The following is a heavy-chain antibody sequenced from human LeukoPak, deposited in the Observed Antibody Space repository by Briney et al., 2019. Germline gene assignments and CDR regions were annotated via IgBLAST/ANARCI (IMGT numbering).Heavy chain of an antibody. CDR3: ARVPTYCDFWEDYGMDV. D-gene: IGHD3-3*01. J-gene: IGHJ6*02. CDR2: ISYDGSNK. V-gene: IGHV3-30*04. CDR1: GFTFSSYA. Sequence: SGGSLRLSCAASGFTFSSYAMHWVRQAPGKGLEWVAVISYDGSNKYYADSVKGRFTISRDNSKNTLYLQMNSLRAEDTAVYYCARVPTYCDFWEDYGMDVWGQGTTVTVSS.